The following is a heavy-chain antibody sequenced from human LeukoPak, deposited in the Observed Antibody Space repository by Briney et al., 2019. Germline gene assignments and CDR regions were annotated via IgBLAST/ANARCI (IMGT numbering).Heavy chain of an antibody. J-gene: IGHJ5*02. V-gene: IGHV4-39*07. D-gene: IGHD2-2*01. CDR2: IYYSGST. CDR3: GRGLDRYQPLQA. Sequence: PSETLSLTCTVSGGSISSSTSGWGWYWGWIRQPPGKGLEWIGSIYYSGSTYYNPSLKGRVTISVDTSKNQFSMNLNSVTAADTAVYYCGRGLDRYQPLQAWGQGTLVTVSS. CDR1: GGSISSSTSGWGWY.